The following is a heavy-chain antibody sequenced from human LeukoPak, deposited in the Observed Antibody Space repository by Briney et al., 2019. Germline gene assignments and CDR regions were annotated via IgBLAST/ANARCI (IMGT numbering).Heavy chain of an antibody. CDR3: ARVLVTMVRGVGAWFEP. Sequence: SETLSLTYTASGGSISIHYSRCIRQPPGKGLEWIGYIYYSGSTNYNPSLKSRVTISVDTSKNQFSLKLSSVTAADTAVYYCARVLVTMVRGVGAWFEPWGQGSLVTVSS. V-gene: IGHV4-59*11. J-gene: IGHJ5*02. CDR2: IYYSGST. D-gene: IGHD3-10*01. CDR1: GGSISIHY.